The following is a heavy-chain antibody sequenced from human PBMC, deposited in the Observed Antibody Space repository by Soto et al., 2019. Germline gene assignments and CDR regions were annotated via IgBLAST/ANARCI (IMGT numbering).Heavy chain of an antibody. D-gene: IGHD6-13*01. Sequence: QITLKESGPTLVRPTQTLTLTCTFSGFSLSTSEVAVGWVRQPPGKALEWLALIYGNDVRRYSPSLSNRLTIIKDSSKNLVVFMMTDMDPMDTATYSCAHSPASSRLPHPYWFDYWGQGILVTVSS. CDR2: IYGNDVR. J-gene: IGHJ4*02. V-gene: IGHV2-5*01. CDR1: GFSLSTSEVA. CDR3: AHSPASSRLPHPYWFDY.